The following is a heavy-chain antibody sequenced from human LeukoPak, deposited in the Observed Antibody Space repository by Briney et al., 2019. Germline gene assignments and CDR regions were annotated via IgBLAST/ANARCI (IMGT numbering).Heavy chain of an antibody. Sequence: GGSLRLTCAASGFTFDDYDINWVRQAPGKGLEWVSHINWNGNTIGYADSMKGRFTISRDNAKNSVFLQMNSLRVEDTAVYYCARGLFLSGYLDAFDIWGQGTVVTVSS. V-gene: IGHV3-20*04. J-gene: IGHJ3*02. CDR1: GFTFDDYD. D-gene: IGHD3-22*01. CDR3: ARGLFLSGYLDAFDI. CDR2: INWNGNTI.